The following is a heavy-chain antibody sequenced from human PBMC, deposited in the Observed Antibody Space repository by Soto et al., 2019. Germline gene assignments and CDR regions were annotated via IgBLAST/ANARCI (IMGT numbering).Heavy chain of an antibody. Sequence: ASVKVSCKASGYTFTSYAMHWVRQAPGQRLEWMGWINAGNGNTKYSQKFQGRVTITRDTSASTAYMELSSLRSEDTAVYYCARRRKQLVGDYFDYWGQGTLVTVSS. CDR1: GYTFTSYA. J-gene: IGHJ4*02. V-gene: IGHV1-3*01. CDR3: ARRRKQLVGDYFDY. D-gene: IGHD6-6*01. CDR2: INAGNGNT.